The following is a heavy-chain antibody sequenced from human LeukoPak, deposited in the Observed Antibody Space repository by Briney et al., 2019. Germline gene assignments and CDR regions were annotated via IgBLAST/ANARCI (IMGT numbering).Heavy chain of an antibody. D-gene: IGHD3-22*01. V-gene: IGHV4-61*02. J-gene: IGHJ5*02. CDR2: SYTSGST. Sequence: SETLSLTCTVAGGSISSGSYYGSWIRQPAGKGLEWIGRSYTSGSTNYNPSLNSRVTISVDTSNNQFSLKLSSVTAADTAVYYCARPYDSRSRWFDPWGQGTLVTVSS. CDR1: GGSISSGSYY. CDR3: ARPYDSRSRWFDP.